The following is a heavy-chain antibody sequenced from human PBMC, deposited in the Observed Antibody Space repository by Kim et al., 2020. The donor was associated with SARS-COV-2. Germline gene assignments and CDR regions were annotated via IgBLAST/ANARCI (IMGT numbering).Heavy chain of an antibody. J-gene: IGHJ4*02. Sequence: ADSVKGRFIISRDNSKNSLYLQMNSLRTEDTALYYCAKDHTFGGVSGFAYWGQGTLVTVSS. V-gene: IGHV3-43*01. D-gene: IGHD3-16*01. CDR3: AKDHTFGGVSGFAY.